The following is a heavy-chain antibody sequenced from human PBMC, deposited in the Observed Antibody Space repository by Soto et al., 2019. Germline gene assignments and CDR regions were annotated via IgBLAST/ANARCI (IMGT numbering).Heavy chain of an antibody. D-gene: IGHD5-12*01. J-gene: IGHJ4*02. CDR1: GFTFGGYA. CDR2: IRGKAYGGTT. Sequence: GSLRLSCTTSGFTFGGYAMSWFRQAPGKGLEWVGFIRGKAYGGTTEYAASVKNRFTISRDDPKSIAYLQMNSLKTEDTAVYFCTRGMYSAYETSPLFFDYWGQGTLVTVSS. V-gene: IGHV3-49*03. CDR3: TRGMYSAYETSPLFFDY.